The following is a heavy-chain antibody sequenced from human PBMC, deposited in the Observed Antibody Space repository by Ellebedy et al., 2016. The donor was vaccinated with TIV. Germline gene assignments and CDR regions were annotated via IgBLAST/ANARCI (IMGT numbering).Heavy chain of an antibody. Sequence: SETLSLTCTVSGGSISSSSYYWGWIRQPPGKGLEWIGSIYYSGSTYYNPSLKSRVTISVDTSKNQFSLKLSSVTAADTAVYYCARTTAVAGTHYYGMDVWGQGTTVTVSS. D-gene: IGHD6-19*01. V-gene: IGHV4-39*07. CDR3: ARTTAVAGTHYYGMDV. CDR1: GGSISSSSYY. CDR2: IYYSGST. J-gene: IGHJ6*02.